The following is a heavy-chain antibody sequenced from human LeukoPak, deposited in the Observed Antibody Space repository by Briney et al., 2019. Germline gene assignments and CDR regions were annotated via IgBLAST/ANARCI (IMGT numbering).Heavy chain of an antibody. CDR2: IWYDGSNK. J-gene: IGHJ4*02. V-gene: IGHV3-33*01. CDR3: ARECSSGCYFDY. D-gene: IGHD6-19*01. CDR1: GFTFSSYG. Sequence: GGSLRLPCAASGFTFSSYGMHGVRQAPGKGLEGVAVIWYDGSNKYYADSVKGRFTISRDNYKNTLYLQMNSLRAEDTAVYYCARECSSGCYFDYWGEGTLVTVS.